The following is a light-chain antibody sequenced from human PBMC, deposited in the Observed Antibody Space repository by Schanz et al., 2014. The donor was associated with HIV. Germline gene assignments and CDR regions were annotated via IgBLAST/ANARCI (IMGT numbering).Light chain of an antibody. CDR1: QSISTW. Sequence: DIQMTQSPSTLSASVGDRLTITCRASQSISTWLAWYQQKPGKAPKVLIYKATTLESGVPSRFSGSGSGTEFTLTISSLQPDDFGTYYCQQYRHYPLTFGGGTKVEIK. V-gene: IGKV1-5*03. J-gene: IGKJ4*01. CDR2: KAT. CDR3: QQYRHYPLT.